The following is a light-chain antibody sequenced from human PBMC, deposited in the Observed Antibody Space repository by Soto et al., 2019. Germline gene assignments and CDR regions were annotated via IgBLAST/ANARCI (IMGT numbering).Light chain of an antibody. V-gene: IGKV3-20*01. CDR2: GAS. Sequence: EIVLPQSQGTMSLSPGESATLSCRARQSVYSSYLAWYQQKPGQAPRLLIYGASSRATGIPDRFSGSGSGTDFTLTISRLEPEDFAVYYCQQYGSSPTWTFGQGTKVDIK. CDR1: QSVYSSY. J-gene: IGKJ1*01. CDR3: QQYGSSPTWT.